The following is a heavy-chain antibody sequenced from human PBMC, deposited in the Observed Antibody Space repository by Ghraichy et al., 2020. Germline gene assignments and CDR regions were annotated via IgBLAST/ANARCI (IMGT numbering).Heavy chain of an antibody. CDR3: ARDPLLWFGERSGDYYGMDV. V-gene: IGHV1-18*04. J-gene: IGHJ6*02. Sequence: ASVKVSCKASGYTFTSYGISWVRQAPGQGLEWMGWISAYNGNTNYAQKLQGRVTMTTDTSTSTAYMELRSLRSDDTAVYYCARDPLLWFGERSGDYYGMDVWGQGTTVTVSS. D-gene: IGHD3-10*01. CDR1: GYTFTSYG. CDR2: ISAYNGNT.